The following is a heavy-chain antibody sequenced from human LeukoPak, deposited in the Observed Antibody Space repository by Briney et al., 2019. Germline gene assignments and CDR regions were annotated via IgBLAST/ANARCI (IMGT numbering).Heavy chain of an antibody. CDR1: GYTFTNFG. V-gene: IGHV1-18*01. Sequence: ASVKVSCKASGYTFTNFGITWVRQAPGQGLEWMGWISAYNGNTKYAQKVQGRVTMTTDTSTSTAYMELRSLRSVDAAVYYCARGGVFCSSSTCPLNWLDPWGQGTLVTVSS. D-gene: IGHD2-2*01. CDR3: ARGGVFCSSSTCPLNWLDP. J-gene: IGHJ5*02. CDR2: ISAYNGNT.